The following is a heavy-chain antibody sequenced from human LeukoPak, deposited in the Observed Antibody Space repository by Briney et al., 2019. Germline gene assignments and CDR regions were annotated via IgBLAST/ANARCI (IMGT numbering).Heavy chain of an antibody. CDR3: ARARGSSGYYVN. J-gene: IGHJ4*02. D-gene: IGHD3-22*01. V-gene: IGHV4-34*01. CDR1: GGSFSGYY. CDR2: INHSGST. Sequence: SETLSLTCAVYGGSFSGYYWSWIRQLPGKGLEWIGEINHSGSTNYNPSLKSRVTISVDTSKNQFSLKLSSVTAADTAVYYCARARGSSGYYVNWGQGTLVTVSS.